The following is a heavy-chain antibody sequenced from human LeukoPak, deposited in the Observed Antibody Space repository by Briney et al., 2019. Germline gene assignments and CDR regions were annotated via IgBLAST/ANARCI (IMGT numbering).Heavy chain of an antibody. CDR3: ARGDLSYNTFDY. J-gene: IGHJ4*02. Sequence: PGASLQISFKGSGYSLTSYWIGWVRQMPGKGLEWMGIIYPGDSDTRYSPSFQGQVTISADKSISTAYLQWSSLKASDTAMYYCARGDLSYNTFDYWGQGTLVTVSS. D-gene: IGHD3-3*01. CDR2: IYPGDSDT. CDR1: GYSLTSYW. V-gene: IGHV5-51*01.